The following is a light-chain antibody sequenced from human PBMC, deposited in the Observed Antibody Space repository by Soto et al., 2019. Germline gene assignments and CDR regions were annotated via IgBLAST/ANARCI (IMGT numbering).Light chain of an antibody. V-gene: IGKV3-20*01. CDR1: QSVSSNC. J-gene: IGKJ1*01. CDR2: GAS. Sequence: EIVLTQSPGTLSLSPLESATLSCRASQSVSSNCLAWYQQRVGQAPRLLIYGASSRATGVPDRFSGSGSGTDFTLTISRLEPEDFAVYFCQQYGTSPWTFGQGTKVEIK. CDR3: QQYGTSPWT.